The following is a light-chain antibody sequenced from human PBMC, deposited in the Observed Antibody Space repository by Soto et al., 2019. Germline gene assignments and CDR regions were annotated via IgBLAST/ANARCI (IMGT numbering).Light chain of an antibody. J-gene: IGLJ1*01. Sequence: QSVLTQPPSVSGAPGQRVTISCTGSSSNIGAGYDVHWYQQLPGTAPKLLIYGSTKRPSGVPDRFSGSKSATSASLAITGLQAEDEADYYCQSYDSSLSGSYVFGAGTKVTVL. CDR1: SSNIGAGYD. CDR2: GST. CDR3: QSYDSSLSGSYV. V-gene: IGLV1-40*01.